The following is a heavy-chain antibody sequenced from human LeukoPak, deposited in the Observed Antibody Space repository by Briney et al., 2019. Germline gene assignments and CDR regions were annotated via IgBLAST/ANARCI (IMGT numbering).Heavy chain of an antibody. D-gene: IGHD3-3*01. J-gene: IGHJ3*02. CDR1: GFTFSSYS. V-gene: IGHV3-23*01. Sequence: GGSLRLSCAASGFTFSSYSMNWVRQAPGKGLEWVSAISGSGGSTYYADSVKGRFTISRDNSKNTLYLQMNGLRAEDTAVYYCAKDVGTIFGVVIISWAFDIWGQGTMVTVSS. CDR2: ISGSGGST. CDR3: AKDVGTIFGVVIISWAFDI.